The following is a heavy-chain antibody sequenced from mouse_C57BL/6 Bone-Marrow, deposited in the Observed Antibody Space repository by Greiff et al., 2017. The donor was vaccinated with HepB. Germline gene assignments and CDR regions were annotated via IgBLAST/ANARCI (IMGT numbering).Heavy chain of an antibody. D-gene: IGHD1-1*01. J-gene: IGHJ2*01. Sequence: QVQLQQPGAELVKPGASVKLSCKASGYTFTSYWMQWVKQRPGQGLEWIGEIDPSVSYTNYNQKFKGKATLTVDTSSSTAYMQLSSLTSEDSAVYYYAIRGSSLWGQGTTLTVSS. CDR2: IDPSVSYT. CDR3: AIRGSSL. V-gene: IGHV1-50*01. CDR1: GYTFTSYW.